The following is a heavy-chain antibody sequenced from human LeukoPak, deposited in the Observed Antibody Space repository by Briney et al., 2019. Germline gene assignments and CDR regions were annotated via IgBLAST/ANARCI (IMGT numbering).Heavy chain of an antibody. CDR3: ARENSSGWLYINY. CDR1: CGSISSYY. CDR2: IYYSGNT. V-gene: IGHV4-59*01. Sequence: SETLSLTCTVSCGSISSYYWNWIRQHPGKGLEWNGYIYYSGNTNYNPSLKRRVTISVDTSKNQFSLKLSSVTAADTAVYYCARENSSGWLYINYWGEGTLVTVSS. J-gene: IGHJ4*02. D-gene: IGHD6-19*01.